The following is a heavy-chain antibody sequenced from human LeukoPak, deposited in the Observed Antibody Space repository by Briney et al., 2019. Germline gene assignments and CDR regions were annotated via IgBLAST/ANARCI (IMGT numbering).Heavy chain of an antibody. CDR2: IYYSGST. CDR1: GGSISSGGYY. V-gene: IGHV4-31*03. CDR3: ARSGKLLLNGFDY. D-gene: IGHD2-15*01. Sequence: SQTLSLTCTVSGGSISSGGYYWSWIRQHPGKGLEWIGYIYYSGSTYYNPSLKSRVTISVDTSKNQFSLKLSSVTAADTAVYYCARSGKLLLNGFDYWGQGTLVTVSS. J-gene: IGHJ4*02.